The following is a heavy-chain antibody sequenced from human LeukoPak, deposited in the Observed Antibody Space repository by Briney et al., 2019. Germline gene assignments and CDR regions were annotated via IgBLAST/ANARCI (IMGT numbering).Heavy chain of an antibody. Sequence: GSLRLSCAASGFTVSTNYISWVRQAPGKGLEWGSVIYSAGSRYYAYSVKGRFTISRYNSKNKVYLQMNSMRPDYTPVYYCAREGGSGSYGYDYWGQGTLVTVSS. V-gene: IGHV3-66*02. CDR1: GFTVSTNY. J-gene: IGHJ4*02. D-gene: IGHD3-10*01. CDR3: AREGGSGSYGYDY. CDR2: IYSAGSR.